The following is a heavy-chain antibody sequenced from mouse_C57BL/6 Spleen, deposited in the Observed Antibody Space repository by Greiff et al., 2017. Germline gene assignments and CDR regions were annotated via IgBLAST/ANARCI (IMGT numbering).Heavy chain of an antibody. D-gene: IGHD2-2*01. CDR2: IDPSDSYT. V-gene: IGHV1-59*01. Sequence: QVQLQQPGAELVRPGTSVKLSCKASGYTFTSYWMHWVKQRPGQGLEWIGVIDPSDSYTNYNQKFKGKATLTVDTSSSTAYMQLSSLTSEDSAVYYCARGILLWFAMDYWGQGTSVTVSS. CDR1: GYTFTSYW. CDR3: ARGILLWFAMDY. J-gene: IGHJ4*01.